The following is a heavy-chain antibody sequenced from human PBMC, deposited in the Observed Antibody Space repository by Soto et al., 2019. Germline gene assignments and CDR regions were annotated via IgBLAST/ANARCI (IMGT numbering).Heavy chain of an antibody. D-gene: IGHD2-15*01. CDR1: GGSISSYY. CDR2: IYYSGST. J-gene: IGHJ6*02. V-gene: IGHV4-59*01. CDR3: AQNPCGGSGGNCYSGGYYYYYNGMDV. Sequence: QVQLQESGPGLVKPSETLSLTCTVSGGSISSYYWSWIRQPPGKGLEWIGYIYYSGSTNYNPSLKSRVYISVDTSKNQFSLKLSSVTAADTAVYYCAQNPCGGSGGNCYSGGYYYYYNGMDVWGQGTTVTVSS.